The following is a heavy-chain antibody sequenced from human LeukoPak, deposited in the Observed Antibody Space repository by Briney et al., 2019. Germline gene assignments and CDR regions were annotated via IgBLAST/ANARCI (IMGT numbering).Heavy chain of an antibody. CDR2: ISYDGSNK. Sequence: GGSLRLSCAASGFTFSSYGMHWVRQAPGKGLEWVAVISYDGSNKYYADSVKGRFTISRDNSKNSLYLQMNSLRAEDTAVYYCARGPLLVDPWGQGTLVTVSS. CDR1: GFTFSSYG. J-gene: IGHJ5*02. D-gene: IGHD2-15*01. V-gene: IGHV3-30*03. CDR3: ARGPLLVDP.